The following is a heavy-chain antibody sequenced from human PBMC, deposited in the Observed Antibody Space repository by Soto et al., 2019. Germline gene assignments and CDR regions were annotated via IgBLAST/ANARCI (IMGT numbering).Heavy chain of an antibody. D-gene: IGHD2-2*01. J-gene: IGHJ4*02. CDR1: GFTFSTPG. Sequence: EVQLLESGGGLVQPGGSLRLSCTTSGFTFSTPGMLWLRQPPGKGLEWVSAIGPDPSNTKYTDSVKGRFTISRDNSKNTVFLQMTSLGAEDTALYYCTTARHCSRDACPAAEWGQGTLITVSS. V-gene: IGHV3-23*01. CDR3: TTARHCSRDACPAAE. CDR2: IGPDPSNT.